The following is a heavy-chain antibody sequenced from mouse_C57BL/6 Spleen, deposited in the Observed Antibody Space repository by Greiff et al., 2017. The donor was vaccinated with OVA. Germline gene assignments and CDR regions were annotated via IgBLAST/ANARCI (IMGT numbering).Heavy chain of an antibody. CDR1: GYTFTDYY. D-gene: IGHD1-1*01. V-gene: IGHV1-26*01. J-gene: IGHJ1*03. CDR2: LNPNNGGT. Sequence: EVQLQQSGPELVKPGASVKISCKASGYTFTDYYMNWVKQSPGKSLEWIGDLNPNNGGTSYNQKFKGKATVTVDKSSSTAYMELRSLTSEDSAVDYCARVGITTVGYFDVWGTGTTVTVSS. CDR3: ARVGITTVGYFDV.